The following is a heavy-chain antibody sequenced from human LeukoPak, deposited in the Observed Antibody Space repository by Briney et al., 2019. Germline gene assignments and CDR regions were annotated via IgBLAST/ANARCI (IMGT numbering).Heavy chain of an antibody. CDR2: IRSKANSYAT. CDR3: TGSSSWTPFDY. V-gene: IGHV3-73*01. J-gene: IGHJ4*02. Sequence: PGGSLRLSRAASGFTFSGSAMHWVRQASGKGLEWVGRIRSKANSYATAYAASVKGRFTISRDDSKNTAYLQMNSLKTEDTAVYYCTGSSSWTPFDYWGQGTLVTVSP. D-gene: IGHD6-13*01. CDR1: GFTFSGSA.